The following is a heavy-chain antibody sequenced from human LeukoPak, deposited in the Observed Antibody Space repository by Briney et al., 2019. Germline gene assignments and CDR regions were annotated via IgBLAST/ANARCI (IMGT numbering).Heavy chain of an antibody. CDR2: IDYSGTT. CDR1: GGSISSDGYH. D-gene: IGHD3-3*01. Sequence: SETLSLTCTVSGGSISSDGYHWSWIRQLPGTGLEWIGYIDYSGTTYYNPSLKSRISISVGTSENQFSLTLSSVTDADTGIYCCARVFRLTVFGVVTDPDHYFDYWGQGTLVTVSS. V-gene: IGHV4-31*03. J-gene: IGHJ4*02. CDR3: ARVFRLTVFGVVTDPDHYFDY.